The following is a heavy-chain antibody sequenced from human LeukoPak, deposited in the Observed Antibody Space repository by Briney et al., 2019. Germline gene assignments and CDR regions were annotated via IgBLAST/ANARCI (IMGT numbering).Heavy chain of an antibody. CDR1: GGTFSSYA. CDR3: AKDSQTSWSSSWLWFLDS. CDR2: IIPFFSTS. D-gene: IGHD6-13*01. V-gene: IGHV1-69*13. Sequence: SVKVSCKASGGTFSSYAFSWVRQAPGQGLEWMGGIIPFFSTSNYAQKFQGRVTITADESTSTAYMELRSLTSEDTAVYYCAKDSQTSWSSSWLWFLDSWGQGTPVTVSS. J-gene: IGHJ4*02.